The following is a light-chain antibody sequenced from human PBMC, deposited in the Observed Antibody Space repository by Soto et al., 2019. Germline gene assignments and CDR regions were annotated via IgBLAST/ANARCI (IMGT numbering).Light chain of an antibody. J-gene: IGKJ2*01. Sequence: EIVMTQSPATLSVSPGERATLSCRASQSVSSNLAWYQQKRGQSPRLLSYGATIRATGIPARFSGSESGTECTLTISSLQSEDVAVYYCQQYHNWPPMYTFGQGTKLEIK. V-gene: IGKV3-15*01. CDR1: QSVSSN. CDR2: GAT. CDR3: QQYHNWPPMYT.